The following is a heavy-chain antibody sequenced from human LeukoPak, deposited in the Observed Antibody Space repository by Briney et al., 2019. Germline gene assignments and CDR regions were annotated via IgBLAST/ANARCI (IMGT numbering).Heavy chain of an antibody. J-gene: IGHJ4*02. D-gene: IGHD3-10*01. CDR2: ISAYNGNT. CDR1: GYTFTSYG. Sequence: ASVKVSCKASGYTFTSYGISWVRQAPGQGLEWMGWISAYNGNTNYAQKLQGRVTMTTDTSTSTAYMELMSLRSDDTAVYYWARDSRITMVRGVSLFDYWGQGTLVAVSS. CDR3: ARDSRITMVRGVSLFDY. V-gene: IGHV1-18*01.